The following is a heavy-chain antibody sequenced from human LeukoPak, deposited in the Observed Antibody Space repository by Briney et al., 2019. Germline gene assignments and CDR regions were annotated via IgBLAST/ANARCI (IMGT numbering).Heavy chain of an antibody. Sequence: PSETLSLTCAVSGGSFSGYYWNWIRQSPGKGLEWIGEINHSGSTNFNPSLKSRVSISVDTSKNQFSLKLSSVTAADTGVYYCSRPGGVASRNGFYRGYYYMDVWGKGTTVIVSS. V-gene: IGHV4-34*01. CDR3: SRPGGVASRNGFYRGYYYMDV. CDR1: GGSFSGYY. J-gene: IGHJ6*03. CDR2: INHSGST. D-gene: IGHD3-3*01.